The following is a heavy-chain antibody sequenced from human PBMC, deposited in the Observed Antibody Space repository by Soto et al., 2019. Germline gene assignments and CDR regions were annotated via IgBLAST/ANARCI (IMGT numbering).Heavy chain of an antibody. CDR2: ISYDGSNK. CDR1: GFTFSSYG. J-gene: IGHJ4*02. Sequence: QVQLVESGGGVVQPGRSLRLSCAASGFTFSSYGMHWVRQAPGKGLEWVAVISYDGSNKYYADSVKGRFTISRDNSKNTLYLQMNSLRAEETAVYYCAKGAKVGHGRMVAPFDYWGQGTLVTVSS. V-gene: IGHV3-30*18. CDR3: AKGAKVGHGRMVAPFDY. D-gene: IGHD5-12*01.